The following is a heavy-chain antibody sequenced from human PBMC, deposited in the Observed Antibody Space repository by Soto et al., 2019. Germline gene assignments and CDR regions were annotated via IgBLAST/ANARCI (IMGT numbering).Heavy chain of an antibody. V-gene: IGHV3-33*01. D-gene: IGHD5-12*01. CDR1: GFSFSTYA. CDR2: IWDDGRNK. Sequence: QVQLVESGGGVVQPGKSLRLSCAATGFSFSTYAMHWVRQAPGKGLEWVAFIWDDGRNKYYADSVKGRFTISRDNSKNMLYLEMNSLRVEDTAVYYCAGDPPQRGFAFDCWGQGTLVTVSS. J-gene: IGHJ4*02. CDR3: AGDPPQRGFAFDC.